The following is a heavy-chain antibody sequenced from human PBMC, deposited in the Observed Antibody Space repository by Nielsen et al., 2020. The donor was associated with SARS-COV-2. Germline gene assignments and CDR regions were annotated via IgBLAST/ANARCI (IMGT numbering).Heavy chain of an antibody. CDR1: GGSISSGSYY. V-gene: IGHV4-61*02. J-gene: IGHJ4*02. CDR2: IYTSGST. CDR3: ARESSPFDY. D-gene: IGHD6-13*01. Sequence: LRLSCTVSGGSISSGSYYWSWIRQPAGKGLEWIGRIYTSGSTNYNPSLKSRVTISVDTSKNQFSLKLSSVTAADTAVYYCARESSPFDYWGQGTLVTVSS.